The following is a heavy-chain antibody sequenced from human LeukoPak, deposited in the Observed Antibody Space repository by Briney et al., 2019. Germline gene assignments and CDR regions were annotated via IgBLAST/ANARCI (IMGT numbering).Heavy chain of an antibody. CDR3: ARSDIVATIDAFDI. CDR2: IWYDGSNR. D-gene: IGHD5-12*01. J-gene: IGHJ3*02. Sequence: GGSLRLSCAASGFTFSSYGMHWVRQAPGKGLEWVAVIWYDGSNRYYADSVKGRFTISRNNSKNTLYLQMNSLRAEDTAVYHCARSDIVATIDAFDIWGQGTMVTVSS. V-gene: IGHV3-33*01. CDR1: GFTFSSYG.